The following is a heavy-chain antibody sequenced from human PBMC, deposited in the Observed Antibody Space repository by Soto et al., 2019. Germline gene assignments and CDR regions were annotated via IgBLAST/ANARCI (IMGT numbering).Heavy chain of an antibody. CDR3: AKAYDYVWGSYRYVIVPPKDHYYYYYGMDV. CDR1: GFTFSSYA. D-gene: IGHD3-16*02. Sequence: GGSLRLSCAASGFTFSSYAMSWVRQAPGKGLEWVSAISGSGGSTYYADSVKGRFTISRDNSKNTLYLQMNSLRAEDTAVYYCAKAYDYVWGSYRYVIVPPKDHYYYYYGMDVWSQGTTVTVSS. J-gene: IGHJ6*02. V-gene: IGHV3-23*01. CDR2: ISGSGGST.